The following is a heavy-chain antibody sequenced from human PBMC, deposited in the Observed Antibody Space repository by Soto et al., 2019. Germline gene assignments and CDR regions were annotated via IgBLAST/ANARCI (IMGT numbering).Heavy chain of an antibody. CDR3: VKGLPGDYDVY. CDR2: ISSNGGST. Sequence: PGGSLRLSCSASGFTFSSYAMHWVRQAPGKGLEYVSAISSNGGSTYYADSVKGRFTISRDNSKNTLYLQMSSLRAEDTAVYYCVKGLPGDYDVYWGQGTLVTVSS. D-gene: IGHD4-17*01. J-gene: IGHJ4*02. V-gene: IGHV3-64D*08. CDR1: GFTFSSYA.